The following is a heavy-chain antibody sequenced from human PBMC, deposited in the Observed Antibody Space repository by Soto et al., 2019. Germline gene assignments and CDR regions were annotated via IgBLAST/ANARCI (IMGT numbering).Heavy chain of an antibody. CDR1: GGSFSGYY. J-gene: IGHJ6*02. V-gene: IGHV4-34*01. CDR2: INHSGST. CDR3: ARDGGGTNYYDSSGYFNFSYYYGMDV. Sequence: SETLSLTCAVYGGSFSGYYWSWIRQPPGKGLEWIGEINHSGSTNYNPSLKSRVTISVDTSKNQFSLKLSSVTAADTAVYYCARDGGGTNYYDSSGYFNFSYYYGMDVWGQGTTVTVSS. D-gene: IGHD3-22*01.